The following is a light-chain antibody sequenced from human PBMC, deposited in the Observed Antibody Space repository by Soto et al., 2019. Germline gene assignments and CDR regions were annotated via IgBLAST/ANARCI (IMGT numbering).Light chain of an antibody. CDR1: QSVSTY. CDR2: SAI. J-gene: IGKJ1*01. CDR3: QHTFRSPRR. Sequence: DLQLTQSPPSLSASVGDTVTITCRASQSVSTYLNWYQQRPGKAPSLLIYSAISLQSGVPSRFSGSGSGTDFTLTIRNLQPEDFAIYYCQHTFRSPRRFGQGTKVDFK. V-gene: IGKV1-39*01.